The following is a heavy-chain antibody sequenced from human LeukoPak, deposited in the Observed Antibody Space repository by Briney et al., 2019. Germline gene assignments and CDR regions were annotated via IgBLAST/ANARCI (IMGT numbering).Heavy chain of an antibody. CDR3: ARRIREISDAFDI. D-gene: IGHD5-24*01. CDR2: IYHSGST. J-gene: IGHJ3*02. Sequence: PSETLSLTCTVSGYSISSISSTYYWGWVRQSPGKGLEWIGSIYHSGSTYYNPSLQSRVTISIDTSKNQFSLKLSSVTAADTAVYYCARRIREISDAFDIWGQGTMVTVSS. V-gene: IGHV4-38-2*02. CDR1: GYSISSISSTYY.